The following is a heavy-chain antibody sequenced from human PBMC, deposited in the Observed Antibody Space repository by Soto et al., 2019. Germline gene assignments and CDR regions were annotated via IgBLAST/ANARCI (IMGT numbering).Heavy chain of an antibody. Sequence: GGSLRLSCAASGFTFSLYSMNWVRQAPGKGLEWDSSISSSQSYIYYADSVKGRFTISRDNAKNSLYLQMNSLRPEDTAVYYYAGGKQLPHWFDPWGQGTLVTVSS. D-gene: IGHD6-6*01. CDR2: ISSSQSYI. CDR3: AGGKQLPHWFDP. CDR1: GFTFSLYS. J-gene: IGHJ5*02. V-gene: IGHV3-21*01.